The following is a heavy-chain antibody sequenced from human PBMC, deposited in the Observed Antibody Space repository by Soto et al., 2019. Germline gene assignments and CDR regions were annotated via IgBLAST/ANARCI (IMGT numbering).Heavy chain of an antibody. J-gene: IGHJ4*02. CDR1: GYTFTSYG. CDR3: ARYNDLWSGYAFDY. D-gene: IGHD3-3*01. V-gene: IGHV1-18*01. Sequence: AAVKVSCKASGYTFTSYGISWVRQAPGQGLEWMGWISAYNGNANYAQKLQGRVTMTTDTSTSTAYMELRSLRSDDTAVYYCARYNDLWSGYAFDYWGQGTLVTVSS. CDR2: ISAYNGNA.